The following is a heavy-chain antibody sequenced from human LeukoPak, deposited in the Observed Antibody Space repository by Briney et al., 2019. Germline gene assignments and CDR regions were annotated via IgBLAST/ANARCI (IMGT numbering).Heavy chain of an antibody. D-gene: IGHD6-19*01. CDR2: ISGSGGST. V-gene: IGHV3-23*01. CDR1: GFTFSSYA. Sequence: GGSLRLSCAASGFTFSSYAMSWVRQAPGKGLEWVSVISGSGGSTSYADSVKGRFTISRDNSKNTLYLQMNSLRAEDTAVYYCARNSGSGCFDYWGQGTLVTVSS. CDR3: ARNSGSGCFDY. J-gene: IGHJ4*02.